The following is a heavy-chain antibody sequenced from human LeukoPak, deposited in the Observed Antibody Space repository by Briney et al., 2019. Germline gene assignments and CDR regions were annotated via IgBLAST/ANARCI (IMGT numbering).Heavy chain of an antibody. J-gene: IGHJ5*02. CDR3: ARDCIVAAGRWFDP. D-gene: IGHD6-13*01. Sequence: PSETLSLTCIVSGGSINNHSWTWIRQTPGKGLEWMGDIHYTGTTRYNPSLKSRVTISLDTSKYQFSLELSSVTATDTAVYYCARDCIVAAGRWFDPWGQGTLVTVSS. CDR1: GGSINNHS. V-gene: IGHV4-59*11. CDR2: IHYTGTT.